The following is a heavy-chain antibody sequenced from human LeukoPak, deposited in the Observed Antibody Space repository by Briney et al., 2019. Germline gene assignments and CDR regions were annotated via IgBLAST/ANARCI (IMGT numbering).Heavy chain of an antibody. V-gene: IGHV1-69*06. D-gene: IGHD4-17*01. CDR1: GGTFSSYA. J-gene: IGHJ2*01. CDR2: IIPIFGTA. Sequence: SVKVSCKASGGTFSSYAISWVRQAPGQGLEWMGRIIPIFGTANYARKFQGRVTITADKSTSTAYMELSSLRSEDTAVYYCARVYGDYAYFDLWGRRTLVTASS. CDR3: ARVYGDYAYFDL.